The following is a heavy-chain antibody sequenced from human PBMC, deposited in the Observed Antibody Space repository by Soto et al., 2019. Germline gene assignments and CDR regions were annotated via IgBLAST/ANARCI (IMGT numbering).Heavy chain of an antibody. Sequence: PGGSLRLSCEASGFRFTDYHMSWIRQSPGKGLEWVALISETGSHTAYAESVQGRFIISRDNARPSVFLQMNSMRSADTALYFCARSLRATSPLTFWGQGTPVTVLL. CDR2: ISETGSHT. CDR3: ARSLRATSPLTF. CDR1: GFRFTDYH. D-gene: IGHD7-27*01. J-gene: IGHJ4*02. V-gene: IGHV3-11*06.